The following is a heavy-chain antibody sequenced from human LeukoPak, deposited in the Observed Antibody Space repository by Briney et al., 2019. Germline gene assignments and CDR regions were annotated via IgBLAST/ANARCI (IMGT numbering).Heavy chain of an antibody. CDR3: ARSGTYSRGWSDY. CDR1: GYSFTSYW. J-gene: IGHJ4*02. Sequence: GESLKTSCQGSGYSFTSYWIGWARQLPGKGLGWMGIFYPGDSDTRYSPSSQCQVTISADNSISTAYLQWSSLKASDTAMDYCARSGTYSRGWSDYWGQGNLVTVSS. CDR2: FYPGDSDT. D-gene: IGHD6-19*01. V-gene: IGHV5-51*01.